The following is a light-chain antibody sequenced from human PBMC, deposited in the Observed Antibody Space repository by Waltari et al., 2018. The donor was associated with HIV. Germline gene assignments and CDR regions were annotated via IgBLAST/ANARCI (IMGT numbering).Light chain of an antibody. CDR1: NIGSKS. CDR3: QVWDSSSDHWV. J-gene: IGLJ3*02. V-gene: IGLV3-21*04. CDR2: DDS. Sequence: SYVLTQPPSVSVAPGKTARIPCGGNNIGSKSVHWYQQKTGQAPVLVIYDDSERPSGSPERFSGSNSGNTATLSSSRGEAGDEADYYCQVWDSSSDHWVFGGGTKLTVL.